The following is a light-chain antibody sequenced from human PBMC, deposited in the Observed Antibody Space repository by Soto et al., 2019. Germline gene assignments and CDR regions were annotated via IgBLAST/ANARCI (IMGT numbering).Light chain of an antibody. Sequence: QSALTQPASVSGSPGQSITISCTGTSSDVGAYNYVSWYQHHPDKAPKLIIYDVNNRPSGVSKRFSGSKSGNTASLTISGLQAEDEADYYCSSVAGSSTFEVFGTGTKLTVL. CDR1: SSDVGAYNY. CDR2: DVN. V-gene: IGLV2-14*01. J-gene: IGLJ1*01. CDR3: SSVAGSSTFEV.